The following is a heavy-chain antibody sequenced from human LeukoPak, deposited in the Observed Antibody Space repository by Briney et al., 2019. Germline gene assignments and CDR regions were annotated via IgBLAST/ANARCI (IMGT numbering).Heavy chain of an antibody. CDR2: IRYDGSNK. D-gene: IGHD6-19*01. J-gene: IGHJ6*02. V-gene: IGHV3-30*02. CDR3: AKDDTYSSGWYRGYYYYYGMDV. CDR1: GFTFSSSG. Sequence: GGSLRLSCAASGFTFSSSGMHWVRQAPGKGLEWVAFIRYDGSNKYYADSVKGRFTISRDNSKNTLYLQMNSLRAEDTAVYYCAKDDTYSSGWYRGYYYYYGMDVWGQGTTVTVSS.